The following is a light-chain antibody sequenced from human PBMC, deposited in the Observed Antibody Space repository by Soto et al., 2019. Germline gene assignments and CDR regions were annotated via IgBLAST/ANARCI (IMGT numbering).Light chain of an antibody. CDR1: QSISPW. CDR3: QQYRSRPYT. J-gene: IGKJ2*01. V-gene: IGKV1-5*03. CDR2: RAS. Sequence: DIQMTQSPSTLSAYVGERVTITCRASQSISPWLAWYQKKPGKAPNLLIYRASNLQTGVPSRFSGSGSGTDSTLTISSLQPDDFATYYCQQYRSRPYTFGQGTKLEIE.